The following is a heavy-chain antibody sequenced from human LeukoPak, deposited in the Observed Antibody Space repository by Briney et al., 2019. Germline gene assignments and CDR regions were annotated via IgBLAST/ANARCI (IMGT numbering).Heavy chain of an antibody. CDR3: AKLGFSGVGELTLFDY. D-gene: IGHD3-10*01. Sequence: GRSLRLSCAASGFTFSSCGMHWVRQAPGKGLEWVAVISYDGSNKYYADSVKGRFTISRDNSKNTLYLQMNSLRAEDTAVYYCAKLGFSGVGELTLFDYWGQGTLVTVSS. CDR1: GFTFSSCG. CDR2: ISYDGSNK. V-gene: IGHV3-30*18. J-gene: IGHJ4*02.